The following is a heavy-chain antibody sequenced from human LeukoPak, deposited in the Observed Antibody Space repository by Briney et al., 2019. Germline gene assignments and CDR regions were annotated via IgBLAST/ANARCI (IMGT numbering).Heavy chain of an antibody. V-gene: IGHV4-4*07. J-gene: IGHJ4*02. CDR3: ARGKYYYDSTGYDFDY. CDR2: IYTSGST. CDR1: GGSISSYY. Sequence: SETLSLTCTVSGGSISSYYWSWIRQPAGKGLEWIGRIYTSGSTNYNPSLKSRVTMSVDTSKNQFSLKLSSVTAADTAVHYCARGKYYYDSTGYDFDYWGQGTLVTVSS. D-gene: IGHD3-22*01.